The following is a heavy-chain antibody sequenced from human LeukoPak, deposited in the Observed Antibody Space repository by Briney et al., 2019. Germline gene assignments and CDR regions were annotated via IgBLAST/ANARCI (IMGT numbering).Heavy chain of an antibody. CDR3: ARRPQRVAGLDY. CDR2: ISNDGSNK. J-gene: IGHJ4*02. D-gene: IGHD6-19*01. V-gene: IGHV3-30*04. Sequence: GGSLRLSCAASGFTFTNQNMHWVRQAPGKGLEWVAVISNDGSNKYYADSVKGRFTISRDNSKDTLYLQMNSLRVKDTAVYYCARRPQRVAGLDYWGQGTLVTVSS. CDR1: GFTFTNQN.